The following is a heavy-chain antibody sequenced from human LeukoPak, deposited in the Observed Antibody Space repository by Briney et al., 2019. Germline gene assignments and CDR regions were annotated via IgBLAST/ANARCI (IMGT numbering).Heavy chain of an antibody. J-gene: IGHJ4*02. Sequence: GGSLRLSCAASGFTFSNYWMHWVRQAPGKGLVWVSRIKSDGSSTTYADSVKGRFTISRDNAKNMVYLQMNSLRAEDTAVYYCARDPFYGDADFDYWGQGTLVTDSS. D-gene: IGHD4-17*01. CDR3: ARDPFYGDADFDY. V-gene: IGHV3-74*01. CDR1: GFTFSNYW. CDR2: IKSDGSST.